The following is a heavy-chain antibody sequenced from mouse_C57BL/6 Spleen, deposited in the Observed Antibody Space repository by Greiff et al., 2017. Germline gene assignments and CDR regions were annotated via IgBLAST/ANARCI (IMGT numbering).Heavy chain of an antibody. Sequence: EVQLQQSGPELVKPGASVKISCKASGYTFTDYYMNWVKQSHGKSLEWIGDINPNNGGTSYNQKFKGKATLTVDKSSSTSYMELRSLASADSAVYYCARYNCDRYWYFDVWGTGTTVTVSS. J-gene: IGHJ1*03. CDR1: GYTFTDYY. CDR3: ARYNCDRYWYFDV. D-gene: IGHD4-1*02. CDR2: INPNNGGT. V-gene: IGHV1-26*01.